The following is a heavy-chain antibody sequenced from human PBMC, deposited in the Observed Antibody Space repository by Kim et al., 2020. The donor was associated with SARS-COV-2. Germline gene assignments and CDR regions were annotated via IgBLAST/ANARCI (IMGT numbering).Heavy chain of an antibody. CDR1: GFTFDDYA. Sequence: GGSLRLSCAASGFTFDDYAMHWVRQAPGKGLEWVSGISWNSGSIGYADSVKRRFTISRDNAKNSMYLQMNSLRAEDTALYYCAKDTGPNVAAASQYWGQGTLVTVSS. D-gene: IGHD6-13*01. J-gene: IGHJ4*02. V-gene: IGHV3-9*01. CDR3: AKDTGPNVAAASQY. CDR2: ISWNSGSI.